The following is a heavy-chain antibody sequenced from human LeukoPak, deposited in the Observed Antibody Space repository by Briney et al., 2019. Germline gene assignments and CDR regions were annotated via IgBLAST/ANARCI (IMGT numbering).Heavy chain of an antibody. CDR2: ISYDGSNK. V-gene: IGHV3-30-3*01. D-gene: IGHD1-26*01. CDR3: AREGSGSYWGRSYYYYGMDV. Sequence: GGSLRLSCAASGFTFSSYAMHWVRQAPGKGLEWVAVISYDGSNKYYADSVKGRFTISRDNSKNTLYLQMNSLRAEDTAVYYCAREGSGSYWGRSYYYYGMDVWGQGTTVTVS. CDR1: GFTFSSYA. J-gene: IGHJ6*02.